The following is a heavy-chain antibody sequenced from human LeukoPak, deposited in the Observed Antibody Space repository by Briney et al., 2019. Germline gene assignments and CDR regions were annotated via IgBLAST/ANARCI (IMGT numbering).Heavy chain of an antibody. CDR3: ARDTKYAFDN. J-gene: IGHJ4*02. V-gene: IGHV3-48*01. CDR1: GFTFSDYS. Sequence: GGSLRLSCAASGFTFSDYSMNWVCQAPGKGLEWISYVGISSGNTKYAGSVKGRFTISGDKAKNSLYLQMNSLRVEDTAVYYCARDTKYAFDNWGQGTLVTVSS. CDR2: VGISSGNT. D-gene: IGHD2-2*01.